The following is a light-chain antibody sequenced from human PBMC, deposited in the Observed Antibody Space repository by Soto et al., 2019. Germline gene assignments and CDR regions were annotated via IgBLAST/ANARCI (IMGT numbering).Light chain of an antibody. J-gene: IGKJ4*01. Sequence: EIVLTQSPATLSLSPGQRATLSCRASQSISSYLAWYQQKPGKAPRLLIYDASNRATGIPARFSGSGSGTDFTLTISSLEPEDFGVYYCQQRYDWRSFGGGTKVEIK. V-gene: IGKV3-11*01. CDR2: DAS. CDR1: QSISSY. CDR3: QQRYDWRS.